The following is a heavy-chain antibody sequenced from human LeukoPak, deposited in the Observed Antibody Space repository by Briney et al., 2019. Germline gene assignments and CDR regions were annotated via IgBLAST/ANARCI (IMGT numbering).Heavy chain of an antibody. V-gene: IGHV1-8*01. Sequence: ASVKFSCKASGYTFTSNDINWVRQATGQGLEWMGWMNPNSGNTGYAQKFQGRVTITRDTSITTAYMEMSSRRSEDTAVYYCARVVGATAGIIRFDAWGQGTLVTVSS. D-gene: IGHD1-26*01. CDR2: MNPNSGNT. J-gene: IGHJ5*02. CDR3: ARVVGATAGIIRFDA. CDR1: GYTFTSND.